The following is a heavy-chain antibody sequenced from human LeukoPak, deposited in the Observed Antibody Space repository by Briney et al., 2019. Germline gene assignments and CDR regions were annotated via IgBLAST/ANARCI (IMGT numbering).Heavy chain of an antibody. Sequence: GGSLSLSCAASGFTFDGYGMSWVRQAPGKGLEWVSGINWNCGSTGHADSVKGRFTISRDNAKNSLYLQMNSLRAEDTGLYLCARGGSGSYPYYFYYWGQGTLVTVSS. D-gene: IGHD1-26*01. V-gene: IGHV3-20*01. CDR1: GFTFDGYG. CDR2: INWNCGST. J-gene: IGHJ4*02. CDR3: ARGGSGSYPYYFYY.